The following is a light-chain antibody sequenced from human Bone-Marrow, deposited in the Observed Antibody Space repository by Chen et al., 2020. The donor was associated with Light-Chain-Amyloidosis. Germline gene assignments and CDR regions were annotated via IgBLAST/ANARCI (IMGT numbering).Light chain of an antibody. J-gene: IGLJ3*02. V-gene: IGLV3-21*02. CDR3: QVWDRGSDRPV. CDR1: NIGSTS. CDR2: DDS. Sequence: SYVLTQPSSVSVAPGQTATIACGGNNIGSTSVHWYQQTPGQAPLLVVYDDSDRPSGIPERLCGSTSGNTTTLTSRRVEAGEEADYYCQVWDRGSDRPVFGGGTKLTVL.